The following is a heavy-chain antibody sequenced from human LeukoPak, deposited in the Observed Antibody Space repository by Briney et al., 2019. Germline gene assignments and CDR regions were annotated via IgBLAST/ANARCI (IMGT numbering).Heavy chain of an antibody. D-gene: IGHD3-16*01. CDR3: AKDESTGGFAPGYFYGMGV. Sequence: SLRLSCEVSGFRFDDYGMHWVRQAPGKGLEWVSGISWSGTTTGYADSVKGRFTISRDSAKNSLYLQMDSLRVEDTALYYCAKDESTGGFAPGYFYGMGVWGQGTTVTVSS. CDR1: GFRFDDYG. J-gene: IGHJ6*02. V-gene: IGHV3-9*01. CDR2: ISWSGTTT.